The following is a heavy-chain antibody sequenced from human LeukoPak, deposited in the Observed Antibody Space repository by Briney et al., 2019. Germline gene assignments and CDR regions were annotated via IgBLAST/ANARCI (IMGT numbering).Heavy chain of an antibody. Sequence: GGSLRLSCAASGFTFSSYAMSWVRQAPGKGLVWVSRINSDGSSTSYADSVKGRFTISRDNAKNTLYLQMNSLRAEDTAVYYCARGCRGYSYGCYYWGQGTLVTVSS. CDR1: GFTFSSYA. CDR3: ARGCRGYSYGCYY. CDR2: INSDGSST. D-gene: IGHD5-18*01. V-gene: IGHV3-74*01. J-gene: IGHJ4*02.